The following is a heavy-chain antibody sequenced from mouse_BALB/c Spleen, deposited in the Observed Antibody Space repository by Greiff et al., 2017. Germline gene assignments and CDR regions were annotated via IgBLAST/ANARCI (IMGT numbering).Heavy chain of an antibody. V-gene: IGHV1S29*02. J-gene: IGHJ3*01. D-gene: IGHD2-4*01. CDR1: GYTFTDYN. CDR3: ARWNDYDGAWFAY. Sequence: VQLKQSGPELVKPGASVKISCKASGYTFTDYNMHWVKQSHGKSLEWIGYIYPYNGGTGYNQKFKSKATLTVDNSSSTAYMELRSLTSEDYAVYYCARWNDYDGAWFAYWGQGTLVTVSA. CDR2: IYPYNGGT.